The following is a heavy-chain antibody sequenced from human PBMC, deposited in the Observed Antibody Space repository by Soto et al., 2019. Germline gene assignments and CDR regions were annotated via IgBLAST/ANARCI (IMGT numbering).Heavy chain of an antibody. J-gene: IGHJ5*02. Sequence: QLQLQESGPGLVKPSETLSLTCTVSGGSISSSSYYWGWIRQPPGKGLEWIGSIYYSGSTYYNPSLKSRVIISVDTSKNQFSLKLSSVTAADTAVYYCARRNPLVRGANWFDPWGQGTLVTVSS. D-gene: IGHD6-6*01. CDR2: IYYSGST. V-gene: IGHV4-39*01. CDR3: ARRNPLVRGANWFDP. CDR1: GGSISSSSYY.